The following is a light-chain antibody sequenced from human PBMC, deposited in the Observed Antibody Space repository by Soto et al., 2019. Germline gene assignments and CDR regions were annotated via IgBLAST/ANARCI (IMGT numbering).Light chain of an antibody. CDR1: QTVRNNY. J-gene: IGKJ1*01. CDR3: QHYGQTLWT. CDR2: DAS. V-gene: IGKV3-20*01. Sequence: EFVLTQSPGTLSLSPGERATLSCRASQTVRNNYLAWYQQKPGQAPRLLIYDASSRATGIPDRFSGGGSGTDFTLTISRLEPEDFAVYYCQHYGQTLWTFGQGTKVDIK.